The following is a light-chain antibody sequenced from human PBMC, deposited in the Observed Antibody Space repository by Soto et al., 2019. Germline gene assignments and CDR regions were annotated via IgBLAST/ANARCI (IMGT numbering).Light chain of an antibody. CDR1: RSIGSY. Sequence: DSQMPQAPLTLYTPEGDRVSLTCRASRSIGSYLTWYQQKPGQAPNLLIHGGSILPSGVPPRFSGGGCGTDFTLTISRLESEDFARYYCQQSSAAPRTFGVGTKVDIK. V-gene: IGKV1-39*01. CDR2: GGS. J-gene: IGKJ4*01. CDR3: QQSSAAPRT.